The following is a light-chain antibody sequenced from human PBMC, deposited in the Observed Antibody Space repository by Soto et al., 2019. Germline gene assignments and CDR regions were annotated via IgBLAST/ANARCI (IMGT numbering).Light chain of an antibody. V-gene: IGKV3-15*01. CDR1: QSVSSN. CDR2: GAS. J-gene: IGKJ1*01. CDR3: QKYGNFWT. Sequence: EIVMTQSPATLSVSPGERATLSCRASQSVSSNLAWYQQKPGQAPRLLIYGASIRATGIPARFTGSGSGTEFTLTISSLQSEDFAVYYCQKYGNFWTFGQGTKVDIK.